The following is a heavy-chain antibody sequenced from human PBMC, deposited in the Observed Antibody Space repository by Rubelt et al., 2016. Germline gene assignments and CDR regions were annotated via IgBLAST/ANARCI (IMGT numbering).Heavy chain of an antibody. Sequence: QVQLVQSGAEVKKPGASVKVSCKASGYTFTSYAMHWVRQAPGQRLEWMGWINAGNGNTKYSQKFQGRVISTRDTSAGTADMELGGLRSEDTAVYDCAGGARRYSMDPRNAFDVWGQGTMVTVSS. V-gene: IGHV1-3*01. D-gene: IGHD4-11*01. CDR1: GYTFTSYA. CDR3: AGGARRYSMDPRNAFDV. CDR2: INAGNGNT. J-gene: IGHJ3*01.